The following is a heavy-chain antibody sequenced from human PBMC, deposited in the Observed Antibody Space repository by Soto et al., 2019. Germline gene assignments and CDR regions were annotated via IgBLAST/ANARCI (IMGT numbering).Heavy chain of an antibody. D-gene: IGHD1-7*01. CDR1: GGSFSGYY. J-gene: IGHJ3*02. V-gene: IGHV4-34*01. CDR3: ARGGITGTTHDAFDI. CDR2: INHSGST. Sequence: PSETLSLTCAVYGGSFSGYYRSWIRQPPGKGLEWIGEINHSGSTNYNPSLKSRVTISVDTSKNQFSLKLSSVTAADTAVYYCARGGITGTTHDAFDIWGQGTMVTVSS.